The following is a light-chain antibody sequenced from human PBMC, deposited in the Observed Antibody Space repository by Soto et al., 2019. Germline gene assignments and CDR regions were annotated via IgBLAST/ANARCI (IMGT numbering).Light chain of an antibody. V-gene: IGKV3D-15*01. CDR1: QSVSDSS. CDR3: QQYNNWPRT. Sequence: EIVLTQSPGTLSLSPGERATLSCRASQSVSDSSLAWYQQNPGQAPRLLIYGASTRATGIPARFSGSGSGTEFTLTISSLQSEDFAVYYCQQYNNWPRTFGQGTKVDI. CDR2: GAS. J-gene: IGKJ1*01.